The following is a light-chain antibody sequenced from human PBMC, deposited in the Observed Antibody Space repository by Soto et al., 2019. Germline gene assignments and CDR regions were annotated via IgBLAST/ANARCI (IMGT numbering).Light chain of an antibody. CDR2: GVS. J-gene: IGLJ1*01. Sequence: QSALTQPASVSGSPGQSITISCTGTSSDVGSYNYVSWYQQHPGKAPKLMIYGVSDRPSGISSRFSGSKSGNTASLTISGLLTEDEADYYCSSYTDSSTLFGTGTKLTVL. CDR3: SSYTDSSTL. CDR1: SSDVGSYNY. V-gene: IGLV2-14*01.